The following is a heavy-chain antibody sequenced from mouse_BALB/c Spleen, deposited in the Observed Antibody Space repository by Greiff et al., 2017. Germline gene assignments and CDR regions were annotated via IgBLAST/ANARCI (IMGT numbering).Heavy chain of an antibody. CDR3: ARSGGNYAMDY. Sequence: EVKLVESGTVLARPGASVKMSCKASGYTFISYWMHWVKQRPGQGLEWIGAIYPGNSDTSYNQKFKGKAKLTAVTSTSTAYMELISLTNEDSAVYYCARSGGNYAMDYWGQGTSVTVSS. CDR1: GYTFISYW. V-gene: IGHV1-5*01. D-gene: IGHD3-1*01. CDR2: IYPGNSDT. J-gene: IGHJ4*01.